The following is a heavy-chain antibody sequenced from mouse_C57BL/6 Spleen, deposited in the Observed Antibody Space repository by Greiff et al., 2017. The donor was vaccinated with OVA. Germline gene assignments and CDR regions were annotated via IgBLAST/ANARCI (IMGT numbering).Heavy chain of an antibody. CDR1: GYTFTSYW. J-gene: IGHJ2*01. CDR2: IHPNSGST. V-gene: IGHV1-64*01. D-gene: IGHD5-5*01. CDR3: ARGDYLSFFDY. Sequence: QVQLQQPGAELVKPGASVKLSCKASGYTFTSYWMHWVKQRPGQGLEWIGMIHPNSGSTNYNEKFKSKATLTVDKSSSTAYMPLSSLTSEDSAVYYCARGDYLSFFDYWGQGTTLTVSS.